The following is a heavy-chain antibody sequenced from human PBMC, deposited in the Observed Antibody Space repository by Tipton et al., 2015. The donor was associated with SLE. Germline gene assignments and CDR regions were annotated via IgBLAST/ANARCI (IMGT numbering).Heavy chain of an antibody. Sequence: GSLRLSCTVSGFTFRHFAMSWVRQAPARGLEWVAGISGSGGTTYYADSVKGRFTISRDNSRDTLYLQMNTLRVEDTAVYYCATTGWPRDYWGQGTLVSVSS. CDR3: ATTGWPRDY. V-gene: IGHV3-23*01. J-gene: IGHJ4*02. CDR2: ISGSGGTT. CDR1: GFTFRHFA. D-gene: IGHD6-19*01.